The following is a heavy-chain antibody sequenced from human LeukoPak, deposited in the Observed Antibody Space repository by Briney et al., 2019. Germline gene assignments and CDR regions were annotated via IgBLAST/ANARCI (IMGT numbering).Heavy chain of an antibody. D-gene: IGHD3-3*01. CDR2: IYYSGST. Sequence: SETLSLTCTVSGGSISSYYWSWIRQPPGKGLEWIGYIYYSGSTYYNPSLKSRVTISVDTSKNQFSLKLSSVTAADTAVYYCARDSDYDFWSGYCSYWYFDLWGRGTLVTVPS. J-gene: IGHJ2*01. CDR1: GGSISSYY. CDR3: ARDSDYDFWSGYCSYWYFDL. V-gene: IGHV4-59*04.